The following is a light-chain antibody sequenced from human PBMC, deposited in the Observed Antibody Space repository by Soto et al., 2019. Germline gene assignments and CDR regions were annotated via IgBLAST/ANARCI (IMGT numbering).Light chain of an antibody. V-gene: IGLV1-40*01. Sequence: QSVLTQPPSVSGAPGQRVTISCTGSSSNIGAGYDVHWYQQLPGTGPKLLIYANNNRPSGVPDRFSGSKFGTSASLAITGLRAEDEADYYCQSYNSSLSGYVFGTGTKVTVL. CDR3: QSYNSSLSGYV. CDR2: ANN. CDR1: SSNIGAGYD. J-gene: IGLJ1*01.